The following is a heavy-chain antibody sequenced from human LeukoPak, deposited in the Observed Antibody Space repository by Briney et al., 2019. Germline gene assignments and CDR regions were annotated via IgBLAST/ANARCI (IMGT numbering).Heavy chain of an antibody. CDR2: INQHGSEK. CDR3: ARAAGFSNSGGYYSGFDP. Sequence: GGSLRLSCAASGDTFGRYWMSWVRQAPGKGLEWVANINQHGSEKYYGDSVKGRFTISRDNAKNSLYLQMNSLRAEDTAVYYCARAAGFSNSGGYYSGFDPWGQGTLVTVSS. CDR1: GDTFGRYW. V-gene: IGHV3-7*03. D-gene: IGHD3-22*01. J-gene: IGHJ5*02.